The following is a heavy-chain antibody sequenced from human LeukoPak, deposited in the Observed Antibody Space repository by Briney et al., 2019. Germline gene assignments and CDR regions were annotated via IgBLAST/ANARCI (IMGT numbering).Heavy chain of an antibody. CDR1: GFTFYDYT. CDR2: ISLHSGSI. Sequence: SLRLSCAAPGFTFYDYTMHWVRQAPGKGLDWVSGISLHSGSIGYADSVKGRFTISRDNAKNSLYLQMNSLRAEDTACYYCARDKASSGYYTSLDYWGQGTLVTVSS. J-gene: IGHJ4*02. D-gene: IGHD3-22*01. CDR3: ARDKASSGYYTSLDY. V-gene: IGHV3-9*01.